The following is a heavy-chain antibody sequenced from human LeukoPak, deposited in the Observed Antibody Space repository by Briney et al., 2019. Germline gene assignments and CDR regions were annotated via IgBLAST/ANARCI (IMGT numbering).Heavy chain of an antibody. CDR3: ARLTDDSSYY. Sequence: SETLSLTCAVSGYSISSGYYWGWIRQPPGKGLEWIGSIYHSGSTYYNPSLKSRVTISVDTSKNQFSLKLSSVTAADTAVYYRARLTDDSSYYWGQGTLVTVSS. J-gene: IGHJ4*02. V-gene: IGHV4-38-2*01. D-gene: IGHD3-22*01. CDR1: GYSISSGYY. CDR2: IYHSGST.